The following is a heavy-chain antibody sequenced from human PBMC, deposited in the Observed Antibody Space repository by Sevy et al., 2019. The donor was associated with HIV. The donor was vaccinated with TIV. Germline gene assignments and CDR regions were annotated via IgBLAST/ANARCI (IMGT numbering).Heavy chain of an antibody. CDR1: GGSISSGSYY. CDR3: SRESGDSSSTSCYEGVFDY. D-gene: IGHD2-2*01. Sequence: SETLSLTCTVSGGSISSGSYYWSWIRQPAGKGLEWIGRIYTSGSTNYNPSLKSPVTISVDTSKNQFSLKLSSVTAADTAMYYCSRESGDSSSTSCYEGVFDYWGQGTLVTVSS. CDR2: IYTSGST. J-gene: IGHJ4*02. V-gene: IGHV4-61*02.